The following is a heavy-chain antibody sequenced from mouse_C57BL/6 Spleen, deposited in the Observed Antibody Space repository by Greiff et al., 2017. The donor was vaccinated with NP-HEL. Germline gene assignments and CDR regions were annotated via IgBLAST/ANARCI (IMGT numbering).Heavy chain of an antibody. CDR1: GYTFTSYW. J-gene: IGHJ1*03. CDR2: IHPSSGST. D-gene: IGHD1-1*01. CDR3: ARDVGNYYGSSYRYFDV. V-gene: IGHV1-64*01. Sequence: QVQLQQPGAELVKPGASVKLSCKASGYTFTSYWMHWVKQRPGQGLEWIGMIHPSSGSTNYNEKFKSKATLTVDKSSSTAYMQLSSLTSEDSAVYYCARDVGNYYGSSYRYFDVWGTGTTVTVSS.